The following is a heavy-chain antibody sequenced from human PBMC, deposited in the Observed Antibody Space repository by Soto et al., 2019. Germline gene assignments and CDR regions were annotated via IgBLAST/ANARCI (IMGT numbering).Heavy chain of an antibody. CDR2: IFYTENT. CDR3: ARLNRGAFDY. V-gene: IGHV4-59*01. D-gene: IGHD3-10*01. Sequence: SETLSLTCTVSGVSISSYYWSWIRQPPGKGLEWIGSIFYTENTDYNPPLKSRVTISIDTSKKQFSLNLRSVTAADTAIYYCARLNRGAFDYWGQGTLVNVSS. CDR1: GVSISSYY. J-gene: IGHJ4*02.